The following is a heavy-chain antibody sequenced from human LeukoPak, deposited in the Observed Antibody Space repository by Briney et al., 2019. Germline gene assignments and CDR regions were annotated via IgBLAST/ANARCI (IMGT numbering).Heavy chain of an antibody. CDR1: GFTFDDYA. CDR3: AKDKGGDYPYYYYGMDV. Sequence: GGSLRLSCAASGFTFDDYAMHWVRQAPGKGLEWVSGISWNSGSIGYADSVKGRFTISRDNAKNSLYLQMNSLRAEDTALYYCAKDKGGDYPYYYYGMDVWGQGTTVTVSS. V-gene: IGHV3-9*01. J-gene: IGHJ6*02. CDR2: ISWNSGSI. D-gene: IGHD4-17*01.